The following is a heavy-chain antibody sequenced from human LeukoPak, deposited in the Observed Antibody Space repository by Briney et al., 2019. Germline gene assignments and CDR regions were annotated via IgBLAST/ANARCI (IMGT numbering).Heavy chain of an antibody. D-gene: IGHD3-3*01. Sequence: SETLSLTCTVSGGSISSYYWSWIRQPPGKGLEWIGYIYYSGSTNYNPSLKSRVTISVDTSKNQFSLKLSSVTAADTAVYYCARGAPGLEWLPFDYWGQGTLVTVSS. CDR2: IYYSGST. J-gene: IGHJ4*02. V-gene: IGHV4-59*01. CDR1: GGSISSYY. CDR3: ARGAPGLEWLPFDY.